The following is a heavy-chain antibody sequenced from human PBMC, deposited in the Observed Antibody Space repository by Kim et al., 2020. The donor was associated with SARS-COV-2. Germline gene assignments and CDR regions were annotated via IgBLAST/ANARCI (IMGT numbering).Heavy chain of an antibody. Sequence: GGSLRLSCAASGFTFSSYAMSWVRQAPGKGLEWVSAISGSGGSTYYADSVKGRFTISRDNSKNTLYLQMNSLRAEDTAVYYCAKAGEGPPNTRPDFYYYYGMDVWGQGTTVTVSS. D-gene: IGHD2-21*02. CDR3: AKAGEGPPNTRPDFYYYYGMDV. CDR2: ISGSGGST. CDR1: GFTFSSYA. J-gene: IGHJ6*02. V-gene: IGHV3-23*01.